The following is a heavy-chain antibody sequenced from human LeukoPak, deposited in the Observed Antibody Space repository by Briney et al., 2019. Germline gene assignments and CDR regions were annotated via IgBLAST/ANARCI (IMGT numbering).Heavy chain of an antibody. CDR3: AKDRERYLTPHFDY. J-gene: IGHJ4*02. Sequence: GWSLRLSCAASGFTFSSYAMSWVRQAPGKGLEWVSAISGSGGSTYYADSVKGRFTISRDNSKNTLYLQMNSLRAEDTAVYYCAKDRERYLTPHFDYWGQGTLVTVSS. V-gene: IGHV3-23*01. D-gene: IGHD3-9*01. CDR1: GFTFSSYA. CDR2: ISGSGGST.